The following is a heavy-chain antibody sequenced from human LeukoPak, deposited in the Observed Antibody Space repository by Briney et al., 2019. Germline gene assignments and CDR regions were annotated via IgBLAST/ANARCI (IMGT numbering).Heavy chain of an antibody. CDR3: AGVLGGYYYDSSGSDAFDI. CDR2: ISSSSSYI. CDR1: GFTFSSYS. Sequence: PGGSLRLSCAASGFTFSSYSMNWVRQAPGGGLEWVSSISSSSSYIYYADSVKGRFTISRDNAKNSLYLQMNSLRAEDTAVYYCAGVLGGYYYDSSGSDAFDIWGQGTMVTVSS. D-gene: IGHD3-22*01. V-gene: IGHV3-21*01. J-gene: IGHJ3*02.